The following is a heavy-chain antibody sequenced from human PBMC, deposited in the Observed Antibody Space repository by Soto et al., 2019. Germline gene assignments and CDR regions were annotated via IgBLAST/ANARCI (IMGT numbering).Heavy chain of an antibody. CDR1: GAYVTTYY. J-gene: IGHJ5*02. CDR3: ARRGSTWYSWFDP. V-gene: IGHV4-59*02. D-gene: IGHD6-13*01. CDR2: ISNSGDT. Sequence: SETLSLTCNVSGAYVTTYYWSWIRQSPGKGLEWIGYISNSGDTNYNPSLKSRVTISLDTSKNHFSLKMRSVTAADTAVYYSARRGSTWYSWFDPWGQGTLVTVSS.